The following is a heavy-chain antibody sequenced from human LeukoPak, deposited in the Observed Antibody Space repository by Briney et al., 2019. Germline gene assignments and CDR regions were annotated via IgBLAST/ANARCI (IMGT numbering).Heavy chain of an antibody. CDR2: SNPSGGST. CDR3: AREERWELLGGHYYYYGMDV. V-gene: IGHV1-46*01. D-gene: IGHD1-26*01. Sequence: ASVTVSCKAAGYTFTSYYMHWVRQAPGQGLEWMGISNPSGGSTSYAQKFQGRVTMTRDTSTSTVYMELSSLRSEDTAVYYCAREERWELLGGHYYYYGMDVWGQGTTVTVSS. CDR1: GYTFTSYY. J-gene: IGHJ6*02.